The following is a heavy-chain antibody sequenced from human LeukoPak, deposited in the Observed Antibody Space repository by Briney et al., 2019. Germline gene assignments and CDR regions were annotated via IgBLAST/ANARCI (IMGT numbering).Heavy chain of an antibody. D-gene: IGHD3-22*01. CDR3: ARGRDYDSTGYLDY. J-gene: IGHJ4*02. CDR1: GFTVSTNY. Sequence: GGSLRLSCAVSGFTVSTNYMSWVRQAPGKGLEWVSIIHRDGSTYYADTVKGRFTVSRDNSKNTLYLQMNGLRLEDTAVYYCARGRDYDSTGYLDYWGQGTLVTVSS. V-gene: IGHV3-66*02. CDR2: IHRDGST.